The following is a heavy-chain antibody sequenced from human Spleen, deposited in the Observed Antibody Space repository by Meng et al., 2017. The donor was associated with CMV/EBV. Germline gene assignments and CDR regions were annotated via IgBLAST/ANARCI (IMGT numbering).Heavy chain of an antibody. D-gene: IGHD3-22*01. V-gene: IGHV3-30*19. CDR2: ISHDGRNI. CDR3: ASPPSSGRDY. CDR1: GFTFSNYG. J-gene: IGHJ4*02. Sequence: GESLKISCAASGFTFSNYGMHWVRQAPGKGLEWVGVISHDGRNIYLADSLKGRFTISRDNSKNTLYLQMNSLRADDTAIYYCASPPSSGRDYWGQGTLVTVSS.